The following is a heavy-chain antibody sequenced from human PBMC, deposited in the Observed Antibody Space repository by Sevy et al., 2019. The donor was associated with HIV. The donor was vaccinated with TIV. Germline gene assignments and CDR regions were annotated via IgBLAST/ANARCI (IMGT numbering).Heavy chain of an antibody. J-gene: IGHJ1*01. CDR2: ISLDGRNQ. V-gene: IGHV3-30*04. CDR3: ALERLSSDVAEYFQN. Sequence: GGSLRLSCEASGFTFPLYYMHWVRQAPGKGLEWVAIISLDGRNQHNADSVKGRFTISRDKSKNSLFLQMNGLRAEDTAVYYCALERLSSDVAEYFQNWGQGTLVTVSS. CDR1: GFTFPLYY. D-gene: IGHD1-1*01.